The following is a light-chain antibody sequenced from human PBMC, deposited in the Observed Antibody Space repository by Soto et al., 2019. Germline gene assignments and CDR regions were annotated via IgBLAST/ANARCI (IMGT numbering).Light chain of an antibody. CDR2: EVN. Sequence: QSALTQPPSASGSPGQSVAISCTGTSSDVGGYNYVSWYQQHPGKAPKLMIYEVNKRPSGVSYRFSGSKSGNTASLTISGLQGEDEADYYCCSFAGSYYVFGTGTKLTVL. J-gene: IGLJ1*01. CDR1: SSDVGGYNY. V-gene: IGLV2-8*01. CDR3: CSFAGSYYV.